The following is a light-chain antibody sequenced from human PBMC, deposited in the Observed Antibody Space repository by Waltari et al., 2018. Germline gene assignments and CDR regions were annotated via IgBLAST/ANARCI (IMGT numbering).Light chain of an antibody. CDR1: SNDVGGYSY. CDR2: DVT. J-gene: IGLJ2*01. V-gene: IGLV2-14*03. Sequence: QSALTQPASVSGSPGQSITISCTGTSNDVGGYSYVSWYQQNPGTVPRLIIYDVTNGPSAVSSRLSCSTTGSTAAQTITGLQADDEADYYGCSYTNSGTLEVFGGGTKVTVL. CDR3: CSYTNSGTLEV.